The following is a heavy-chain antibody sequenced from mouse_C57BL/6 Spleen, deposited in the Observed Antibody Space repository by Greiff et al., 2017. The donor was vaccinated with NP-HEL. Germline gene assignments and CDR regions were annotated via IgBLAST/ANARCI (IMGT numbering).Heavy chain of an antibody. CDR3: GPVVAEGAGAMDY. V-gene: IGHV1-50*01. J-gene: IGHJ4*01. CDR1: GYTFTSYW. Sequence: QVQLQQPGAELVKPGASVKLSCKASGYTFTSYWMQWVKQRPGQGLEWIGEIDPSDSYTNYNQKFKGKATLTVDTSSSTAYMQRSSLTAEDSAGYFCGPVVAEGAGAMDYWGQGTSVTVSS. CDR2: IDPSDSYT. D-gene: IGHD1-1*01.